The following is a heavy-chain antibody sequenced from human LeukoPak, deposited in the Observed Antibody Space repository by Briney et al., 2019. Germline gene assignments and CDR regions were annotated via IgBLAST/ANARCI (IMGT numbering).Heavy chain of an antibody. CDR3: ATLAIVEAGAI. CDR2: ISSSSSYT. J-gene: IGHJ4*02. Sequence: GGSLRLSCAVSGFSFSDDYMSWIRQAPGQWLEWVSYISSSSSYTNYADSVKGRFTISRDNANNSLYLQMKSLRAEDTAVYYCATLAIVEAGAIWGQGTPVTVSS. CDR1: GFSFSDDY. D-gene: IGHD2-15*01. V-gene: IGHV3-11*06.